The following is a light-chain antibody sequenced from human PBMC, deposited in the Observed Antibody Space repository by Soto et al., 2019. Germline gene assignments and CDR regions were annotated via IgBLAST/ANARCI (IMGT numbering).Light chain of an antibody. CDR3: SSYTNSDTWM. J-gene: IGLJ3*02. CDR2: EVS. V-gene: IGLV2-14*01. Sequence: QSALTQPASVSGSHGQSITISCTGSSSDIGGYNYVSWYQQDPGKAPKLMIYEVSNRPSGISNRFSASKSGNTASLTISGPQAEDATDYYCSSYTNSDTWMFGGGTKLTVL. CDR1: SSDIGGYNY.